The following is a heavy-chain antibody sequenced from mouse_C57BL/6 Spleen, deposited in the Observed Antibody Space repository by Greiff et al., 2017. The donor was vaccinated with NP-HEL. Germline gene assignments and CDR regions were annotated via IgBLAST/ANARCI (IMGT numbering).Heavy chain of an antibody. CDR1: GYTFTDYN. CDR3: ARSNWDYFDY. CDR2: INPNNGGT. V-gene: IGHV1-18*01. Sequence: EVQLQQSGPELVKPGASVKIPCKASGYTFTDYNMVWVKQSHGKSLEWIGDINPNNGGTIYNQKFKGKATWTVDKHSSTAYMELRSLTSEDTAVYYCARSNWDYFDYWGQGTTLAVSS. D-gene: IGHD4-1*01. J-gene: IGHJ2*01.